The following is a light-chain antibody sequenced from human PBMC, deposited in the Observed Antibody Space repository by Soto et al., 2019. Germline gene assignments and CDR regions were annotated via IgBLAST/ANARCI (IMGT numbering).Light chain of an antibody. Sequence: EIVMTQSPGTLSLSPGERAALSCRASQSVSSSYLAWYQQKPGQAPRLLIYGASNRATGIPDRFSGSGSGTDFTLTISSLEPEDFAVYYCQQREHWPPITFGQGTRLEIK. CDR3: QQREHWPPIT. CDR2: GAS. J-gene: IGKJ5*01. CDR1: QSVSSSY. V-gene: IGKV3D-20*02.